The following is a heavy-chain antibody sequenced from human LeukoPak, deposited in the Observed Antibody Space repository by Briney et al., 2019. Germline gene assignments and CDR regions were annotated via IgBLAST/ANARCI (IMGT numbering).Heavy chain of an antibody. V-gene: IGHV3-23*01. CDR1: GISFSSHG. CDR2: ISGNGGDT. Sequence: GGSLRLSCAASGISFSSHGMNWVRQAPGKGLEWVSTISGNGGDTYYADSVKGRFTISRDNSKNTLYLQMNSLRAEDTAVYYCARVPLGVVETTNWGQGTLVTVSS. CDR3: ARVPLGVVETTN. D-gene: IGHD3-3*01. J-gene: IGHJ4*02.